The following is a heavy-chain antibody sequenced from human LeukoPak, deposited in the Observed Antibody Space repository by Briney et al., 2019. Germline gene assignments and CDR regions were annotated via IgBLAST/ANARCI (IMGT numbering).Heavy chain of an antibody. Sequence: SETLSLTCTVSGGSISSSSYYWGWIRRPPGEGLEWIGSIYYSGSTYYNPSLKSRVTISVDTSKNQFSLKLSSVTAADTAVYYCARAHVDTAHIDYWGQGTLVTVSS. J-gene: IGHJ4*02. V-gene: IGHV4-39*01. CDR1: GGSISSSSYY. CDR3: ARAHVDTAHIDY. CDR2: IYYSGST. D-gene: IGHD5-18*01.